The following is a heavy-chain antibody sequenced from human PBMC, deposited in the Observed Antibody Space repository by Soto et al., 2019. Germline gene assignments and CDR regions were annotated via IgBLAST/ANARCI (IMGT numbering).Heavy chain of an antibody. D-gene: IGHD3-10*01. CDR3: SKGALGFGELGGDAFDI. CDR2: ISWNSGSI. J-gene: IGHJ3*02. CDR1: GVTFDDYA. V-gene: IGHV3-9*01. Sequence: EVQLVESGGGLVQPGRSLRLSCAASGVTFDDYAMHWVRQAPGNGLEWVSGISWNSGSIGYADSVKGRFTISRDNAKNSLYLQMNRLRAEDTALYYCSKGALGFGELGGDAFDIWGQGTMVTVSS.